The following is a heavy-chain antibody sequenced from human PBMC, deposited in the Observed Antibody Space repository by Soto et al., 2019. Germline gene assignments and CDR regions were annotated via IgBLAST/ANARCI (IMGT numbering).Heavy chain of an antibody. CDR3: ARASCSGGSCYSENWFDP. V-gene: IGHV5-51*01. CDR2: IYPGDSDT. D-gene: IGHD2-15*01. J-gene: IGHJ5*02. Sequence: GESLKISCKGSGYSFTSYWIGWVRQMPGKGLEWMGIIYPGDSDTRYSPSFQGQVTISADKSISTAYLQWSSLKASDTAMYYCARASCSGGSCYSENWFDPWGQGTLVTVSS. CDR1: GYSFTSYW.